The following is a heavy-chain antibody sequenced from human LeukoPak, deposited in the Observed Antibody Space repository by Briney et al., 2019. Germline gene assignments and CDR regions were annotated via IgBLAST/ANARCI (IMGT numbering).Heavy chain of an antibody. D-gene: IGHD6-13*01. CDR2: IYPGDSDT. CDR1: GYSFTSYW. V-gene: IGHV5-51*01. CDR3: ALGGQQLVPRQFDY. Sequence: GESLKISCKASGYSFTSYWIAWVRQMPGKGLEWIGIIYPGDSDTRYSPSFQGQVTISADKSISPAYLQWSSLKASDTAMYYCALGGQQLVPRQFDYWGQGTLVTVSS. J-gene: IGHJ4*02.